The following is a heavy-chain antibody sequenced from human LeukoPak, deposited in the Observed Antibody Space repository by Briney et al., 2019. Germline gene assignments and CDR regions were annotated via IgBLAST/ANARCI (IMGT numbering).Heavy chain of an antibody. J-gene: IGHJ4*02. D-gene: IGHD5-12*01. CDR2: ISSSSSYI. V-gene: IGHV3-21*04. CDR3: ARGWNSGYDFDY. Sequence: GRSLRLSCAASGFTFSSYSMNWVRQAPGKGLEWVSSISSSSSYIYYADSVKGRFTISRDNAKNSLYLQMNSLRAEDTAVYYCARGWNSGYDFDYWGQGTLVTVSS. CDR1: GFTFSSYS.